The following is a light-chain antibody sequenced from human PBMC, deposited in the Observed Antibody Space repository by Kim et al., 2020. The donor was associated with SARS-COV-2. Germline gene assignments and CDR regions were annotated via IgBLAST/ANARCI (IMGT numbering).Light chain of an antibody. CDR3: QYYDTSPSWT. V-gene: IGKV3-20*01. J-gene: IGKJ1*01. CDR2: DAS. CDR1: QSVSSNY. Sequence: EVVLTQSPGTLSLSAGERATLSCRASQSVSSNYLAWYQQKPGQAPRLLIYDASSRATGIPDRFSGGGSGTDFTLTINRLEPEDFAVYYCQYYDTSPSWTFGQGTKVEI.